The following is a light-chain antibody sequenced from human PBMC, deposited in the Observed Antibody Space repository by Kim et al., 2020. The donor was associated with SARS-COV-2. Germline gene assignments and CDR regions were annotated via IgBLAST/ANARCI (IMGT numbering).Light chain of an antibody. CDR2: GAS. CDR1: QSVTRKY. Sequence: PGTRSLSPGETATLSCRASQSVTRKYLAWYQQKPGQAPRLLIYGASSRATGIPDRFSGSGSGTDFTLTISRLEPEDFAVYYCQWGTFGQGTKLEI. CDR3: QWGT. V-gene: IGKV3-20*01. J-gene: IGKJ2*01.